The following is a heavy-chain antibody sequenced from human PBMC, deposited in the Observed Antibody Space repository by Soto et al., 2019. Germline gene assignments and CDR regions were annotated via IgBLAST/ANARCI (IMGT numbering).Heavy chain of an antibody. CDR2: IYYSGST. CDR1: GGSISSSSYY. V-gene: IGHV4-39*01. J-gene: IGHJ6*03. CDR3: ARSEQWLFLYYYYMDV. Sequence: PSETLSLTCTVSGGSISSSSYYWGWIRQPPGKGLEWIGSIYYSGSTYYNPSLKSRVTISVDTSKNQFSLKLSSVTAADTAVYYCARSEQWLFLYYYYMDVWGKGTTVTVSS. D-gene: IGHD6-19*01.